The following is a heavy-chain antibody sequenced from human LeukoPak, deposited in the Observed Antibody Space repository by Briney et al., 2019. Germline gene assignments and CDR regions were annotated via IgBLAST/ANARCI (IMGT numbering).Heavy chain of an antibody. D-gene: IGHD6-13*01. CDR1: GGSITTYN. V-gene: IGHV4-4*09. J-gene: IGHJ4*02. Sequence: SETLSLTCTVSGGSITTYNWIWIRQTPGQALEWIGHIYSSGATKYNPSLKSRATILLDTSKNQLSLKLSSVSAADTAVYYCAREERDSSWYVVGDYWGQGTRVTVSS. CDR2: IYSSGAT. CDR3: AREERDSSWYVVGDY.